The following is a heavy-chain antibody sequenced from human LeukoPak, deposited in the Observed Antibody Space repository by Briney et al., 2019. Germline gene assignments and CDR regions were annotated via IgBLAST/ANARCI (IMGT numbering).Heavy chain of an antibody. CDR1: GYSFTSLW. CDR2: IYTSDSHT. CDR3: ATHVDKALSYLDY. J-gene: IGHJ4*02. V-gene: IGHV5-51*01. Sequence: GESLKISCKGSGYSFTSLWIGWVRQMPGKGLEWMGIIYTSDSHTTYSPSFQGQVTISADKSISTAYLQWNSLKASDTAMYYCATHVDKALSYLDYWGQGTLVTVSS. D-gene: IGHD5-18*01.